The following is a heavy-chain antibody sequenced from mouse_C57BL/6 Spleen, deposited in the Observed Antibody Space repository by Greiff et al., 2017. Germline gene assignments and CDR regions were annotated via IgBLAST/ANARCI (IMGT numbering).Heavy chain of an antibody. D-gene: IGHD1-1*01. CDR1: GYSITSGYY. Sequence: DVQLVESGPGLVKPSQSLSLTCSVTGYSITSGYYWNWIRQFPGNKLEWMGYLSYDGSNNYNPSLKNRISITRYTSKNQFFLKLNSVTTEDAATYYCARGDYYGSPWYFDVWGTGTTVTVSS. CDR3: ARGDYYGSPWYFDV. J-gene: IGHJ1*03. V-gene: IGHV3-6*01. CDR2: LSYDGSN.